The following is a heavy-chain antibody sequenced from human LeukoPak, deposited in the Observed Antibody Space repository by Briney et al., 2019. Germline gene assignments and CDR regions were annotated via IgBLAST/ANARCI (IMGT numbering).Heavy chain of an antibody. CDR2: IIRIGSTI. Sequence: PGGSLRLSCAASGFTFSDYYMSWIRQAPGQGLEWVSYIIRIGSTIYYADSVKGRFTISRDNAKNSLYLQMNSLRAEDTAVYYCARDFLTAGLDYWGQGTLVTVSS. CDR1: GFTFSDYY. J-gene: IGHJ4*02. V-gene: IGHV3-11*01. CDR3: ARDFLTAGLDY. D-gene: IGHD1-1*01.